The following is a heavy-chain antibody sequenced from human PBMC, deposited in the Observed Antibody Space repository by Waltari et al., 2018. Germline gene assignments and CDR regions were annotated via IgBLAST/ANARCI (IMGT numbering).Heavy chain of an antibody. Sequence: EVQLVQSGAEVKKPGATVKISCKASGYTFTDYYLHWVQQAPGKGLEWMGRVETEDGETIDAEKFQGRVTITADTSTDTAYMELSSLRSEDTAVYYCARRGMYGDYGVVYWGQGTLVTVSS. D-gene: IGHD4-17*01. V-gene: IGHV1-69-2*01. J-gene: IGHJ4*02. CDR2: VETEDGET. CDR1: GYTFTDYY. CDR3: ARRGMYGDYGVVY.